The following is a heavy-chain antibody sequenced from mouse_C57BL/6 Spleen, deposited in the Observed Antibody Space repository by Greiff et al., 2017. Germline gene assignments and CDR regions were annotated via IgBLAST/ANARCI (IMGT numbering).Heavy chain of an antibody. CDR1: GFTFSDYY. D-gene: IGHD1-1*01. J-gene: IGHJ1*03. V-gene: IGHV5-16*01. CDR2: INYDGSST. Sequence: EVKLMESEGGLVQPGRSMTLSCTASGFTFSDYYMAWVRQVPEKGLEWVANINYDGSSTYYLDSLKSRFIISRDNAKNILYLQMSSLKSEDTATYYWARDMYYYGSSPWYFDVWGTGTPVTVSS. CDR3: ARDMYYYGSSPWYFDV.